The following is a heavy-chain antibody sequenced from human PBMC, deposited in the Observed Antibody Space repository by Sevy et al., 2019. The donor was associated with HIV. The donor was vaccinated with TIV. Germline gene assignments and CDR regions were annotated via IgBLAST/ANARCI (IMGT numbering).Heavy chain of an antibody. CDR3: TTEGSGFFDSITRYLLPYFDS. J-gene: IGHJ4*02. Sequence: GGFLRLSCSASGFSFFNAWMSWVRQAPGKGLEWVGRIRSETDGGTTEYTASVKGRFSISRDDSKDTLYLQMNSLKTEDTAVYYCTTEGSGFFDSITRYLLPYFDSWGQGTLVTVSS. CDR2: IRSETDGGTT. V-gene: IGHV3-15*01. CDR1: GFSFFNAW. D-gene: IGHD3-10*01.